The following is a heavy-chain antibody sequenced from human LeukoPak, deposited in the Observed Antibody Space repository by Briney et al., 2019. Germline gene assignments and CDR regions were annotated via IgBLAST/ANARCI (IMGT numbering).Heavy chain of an antibody. CDR2: INPNTGGT. CDR3: VRGGFYYYYYYMDV. V-gene: IGHV1-2*02. J-gene: IGHJ6*03. Sequence: ASVKVSCKASGYTFTDYYVHWVRQAPGQGLEWMGWINPNTGGTKYAQNFQYRVTMTRDTSINTAYVELNRLRSVDTAVYYCVRGGFYYYYYYMDVWGKGTTVTISS. CDR1: GYTFTDYY.